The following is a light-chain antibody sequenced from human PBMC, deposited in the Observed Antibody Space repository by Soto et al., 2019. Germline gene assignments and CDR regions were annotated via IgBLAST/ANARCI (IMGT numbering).Light chain of an antibody. Sequence: QSVLTQPPLASGTPGQRVTISCSGSSSNIGSKTVNWYQQLPGMAPKLLIYSDDQRPSGVPDRFSGSKSGTSASLAISGLQSEDEADYYCATWDDSLNGLFGGGTKVTVL. CDR1: SSNIGSKT. CDR2: SDD. CDR3: ATWDDSLNGL. J-gene: IGLJ2*01. V-gene: IGLV1-44*01.